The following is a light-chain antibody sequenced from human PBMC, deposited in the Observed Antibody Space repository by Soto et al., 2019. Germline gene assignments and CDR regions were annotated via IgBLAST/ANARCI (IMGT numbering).Light chain of an antibody. J-gene: IGLJ1*01. CDR2: LNNDGSH. CDR1: SGHSSYA. CDR3: FSYAGSTYV. Sequence: QPVLTQSPSASASLGASVKLTCTLSSGHSSYAIAWHQKQPGKGPRYLMDLNNDGSHTKGDGIPDRFSGSSSGADRFLIISSLQSEDEADYYCFSYAGSTYVFGTGTKVTVL. V-gene: IGLV4-69*01.